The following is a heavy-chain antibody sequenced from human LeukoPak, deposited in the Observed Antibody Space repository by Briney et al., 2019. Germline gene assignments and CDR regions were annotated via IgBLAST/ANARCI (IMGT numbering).Heavy chain of an antibody. J-gene: IGHJ4*02. CDR1: GGSISSYY. CDR3: ARDRGTGIDY. Sequence: PSETLSLTCTVSGGSISSYYWSWIRQPPGKGLEWIGYIYYSGSTNYSPSLKSRVTISVDTSKNQISLKLSSVTAADTAVYYCARDRGTGIDYWGQGTLVTVSS. V-gene: IGHV4-59*01. D-gene: IGHD3/OR15-3a*01. CDR2: IYYSGST.